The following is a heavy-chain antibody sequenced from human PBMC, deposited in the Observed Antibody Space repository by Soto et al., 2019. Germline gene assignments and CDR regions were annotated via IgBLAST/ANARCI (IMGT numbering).Heavy chain of an antibody. CDR2: MYSSGST. V-gene: IGHV4-39*01. J-gene: IGHJ6*02. CDR3: RRSMRYNTYG. CDR1: GGSISSSFY. Sequence: ETLSLTCTVSGGSISSSFYWDWIRQPPGKGLEWIGNMYSSGSTYYNPSLKSRVTISVDTSKNQFSLKLTSVTAADTAVYYCRRSMRYNTYGWGQGTTVTVSS. D-gene: IGHD5-18*01.